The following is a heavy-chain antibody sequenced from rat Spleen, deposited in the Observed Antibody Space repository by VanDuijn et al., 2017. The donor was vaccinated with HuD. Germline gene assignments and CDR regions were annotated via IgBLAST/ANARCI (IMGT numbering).Heavy chain of an antibody. CDR3: ARQDVMDA. CDR2: ISYEGSST. CDR1: GFTFSDYY. J-gene: IGHJ4*01. V-gene: IGHV5-22*01. Sequence: EVQLVESDGGLVQPGRSLKLSCAASGFTFSDYYMAWVRQAPKKGLEWVASISYEGSSTYYGDSVKGRFTVSRDNAKSTLYLQMNSLRSEDTATYYCARQDVMDAWGQGASVTVSS.